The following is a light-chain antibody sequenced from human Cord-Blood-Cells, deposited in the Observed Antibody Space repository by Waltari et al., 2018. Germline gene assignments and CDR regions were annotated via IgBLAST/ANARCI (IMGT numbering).Light chain of an antibody. J-gene: IGKJ1*01. CDR2: GAS. CDR3: QQYGSSPQT. V-gene: IGKV3-20*01. Sequence: EIVLTQSPGTLSFSPGERATLSCRASQCVSSRYLAWYQQKPGQAPRLLIYGASSRATGIPDRFSGSGSGKDFTLTISRLEPEDFAVYYCQQYGSSPQTFGQGTKVEIK. CDR1: QCVSSRY.